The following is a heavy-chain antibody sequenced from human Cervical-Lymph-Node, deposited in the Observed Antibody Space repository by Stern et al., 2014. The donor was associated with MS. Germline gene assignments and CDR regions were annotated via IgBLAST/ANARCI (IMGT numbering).Heavy chain of an antibody. V-gene: IGHV4-59*02. CDR1: GGAVSDYY. Sequence: EQLEESGPGLVKPSETLSLTCTVSGGAVSDYYWTWMRQRPGKGLEWIGFISDTGTTHSNPSLHRRVTITLDTSQNQVSLRLRSVTAADTAVYYCARDPSTTASDWFFDLWGRGSLVTVSS. J-gene: IGHJ2*01. CDR3: ARDPSTTASDWFFDL. D-gene: IGHD2-21*02. CDR2: ISDTGTT.